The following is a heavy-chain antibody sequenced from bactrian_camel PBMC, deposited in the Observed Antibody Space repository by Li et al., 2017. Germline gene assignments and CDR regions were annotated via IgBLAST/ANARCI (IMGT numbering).Heavy chain of an antibody. CDR3: AADEVCYSGSWRAIH. CDR1: GGIYSLSC. Sequence: HVQLVESGGGTVQAGGSLRLSCAASGGIYSLSCMGWFRQAPGKERERVATITSQGSTSYADSVKGRFTISQDNAKNTVYLQMNSLKLEDTAMYYCAADEVCYSGSWRAIHWGQGTQVTVS. CDR2: ITSQGST. V-gene: IGHV3S53*01. J-gene: IGHJ4*01. D-gene: IGHD3*01.